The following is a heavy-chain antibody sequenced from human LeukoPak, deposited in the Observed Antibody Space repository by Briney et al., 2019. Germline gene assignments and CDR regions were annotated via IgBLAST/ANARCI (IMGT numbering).Heavy chain of an antibody. D-gene: IGHD7-27*01. CDR3: ARDTVGQYWGYYYYYGMDV. Sequence: PGGSLRLSCAASGFTFSSYSMNWVRQAPGKGLEWVSSISSSSSYIYYADSVKGRFTISRDNAKNSLYLQMNSLRAEDTAVYYCARDTVGQYWGYYYYYGMDVWGQGTTVTVSS. J-gene: IGHJ6*02. CDR2: ISSSSSYI. V-gene: IGHV3-21*01. CDR1: GFTFSSYS.